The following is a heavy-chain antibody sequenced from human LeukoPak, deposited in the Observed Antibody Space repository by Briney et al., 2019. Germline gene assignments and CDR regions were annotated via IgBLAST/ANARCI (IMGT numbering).Heavy chain of an antibody. CDR2: VYYSGST. D-gene: IGHD2-2*01. Sequence: SETLSLTCTVSGGSINRYYWSWLRQPPGKGLEWIGFVYYSGSTNYNPSLLSRVTILVDTSKNQFSLKLSSVTAADTAVYYCARDVIGYCSSASCYSYFDYWGQGTLVTVTS. J-gene: IGHJ4*02. CDR3: ARDVIGYCSSASCYSYFDY. CDR1: GGSINRYY. V-gene: IGHV4-59*01.